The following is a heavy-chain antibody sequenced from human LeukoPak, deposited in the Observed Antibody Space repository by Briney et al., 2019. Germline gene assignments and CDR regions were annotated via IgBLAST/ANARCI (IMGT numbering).Heavy chain of an antibody. Sequence: PGGSLRLSCAASGFTFSSYAMSWVRQAPGKGLEWVSAISGSGGSTYYADFVKGRFTISRDNSKNTLYLQMNSLRAEDTAVYYCAKGRDYGGSFDYWGQGTLVTVSS. V-gene: IGHV3-23*01. CDR2: ISGSGGST. CDR1: GFTFSSYA. D-gene: IGHD4-23*01. CDR3: AKGRDYGGSFDY. J-gene: IGHJ4*02.